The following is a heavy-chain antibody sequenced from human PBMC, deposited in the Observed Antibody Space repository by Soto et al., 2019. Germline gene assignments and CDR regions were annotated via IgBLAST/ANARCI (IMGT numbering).Heavy chain of an antibody. CDR3: TRDTFGDRDS. CDR2: INGGNGKT. CDR1: AFNFSPNA. V-gene: IGHV1-3*01. D-gene: IGHD4-17*01. J-gene: IGHJ4*02. Sequence: PVKASSKAFAFNFSPNAYHWVRQAPGQRLEWMAWINGGNGKTDFSQKFQGRVTISRDTSARTVYMELSSLRSEDTAMYYCTRDTFGDRDSWGQGTLVTGSS.